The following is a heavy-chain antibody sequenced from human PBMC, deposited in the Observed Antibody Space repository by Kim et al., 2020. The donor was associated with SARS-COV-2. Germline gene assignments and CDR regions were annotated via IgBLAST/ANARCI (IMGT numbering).Heavy chain of an antibody. Sequence: GGSLRLSCAASGFTFDFFGMHWVRQAPGKGLEWLAVIGFDVTNKYYADSLQDRFTISRDNAKRTLYLEITNLRLEDTAVYYCTKEIPEFVSRTGPFADWGQETRVTVFS. J-gene: IGHJ4*02. V-gene: IGHV3-30*18. D-gene: IGHD2-2*01. CDR2: IGFDVTNK. CDR3: TKEIPEFVSRTGPFAD. CDR1: GFTFDFFG.